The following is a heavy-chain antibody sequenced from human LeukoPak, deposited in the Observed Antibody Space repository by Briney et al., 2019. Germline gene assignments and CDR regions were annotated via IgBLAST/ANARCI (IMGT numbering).Heavy chain of an antibody. CDR3: ARDNDCSGGSCYQDY. Sequence: SVKVSCKASGGTFSSYAIIWVRQAPGQGLEWMGRLIPIFGIANYAQKFQGRVTITTDESTSTAYMELSSLRSEDTAVYYCARDNDCSGGSCYQDYWGQGALVTVSS. V-gene: IGHV1-69*05. CDR1: GGTFSSYA. CDR2: LIPIFGIA. J-gene: IGHJ4*02. D-gene: IGHD2-15*01.